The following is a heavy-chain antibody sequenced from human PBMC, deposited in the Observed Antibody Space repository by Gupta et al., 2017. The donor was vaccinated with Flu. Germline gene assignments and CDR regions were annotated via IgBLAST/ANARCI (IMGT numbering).Heavy chain of an antibody. CDR3: VRHFSDRDAFDV. D-gene: IGHD3-22*01. V-gene: IGHV3-21*02. CDR2: ISSSSSYI. CDR1: GFFFRRYF. Sequence: EVQLVDSGGGLVTPGGSVGLSCAASGFFFRRYFLRWVRQPPGTGLEWVSSISSSSSYIYYTDSVKGRFTISRDNAKNSLSLQLNSLRVEDTAVYYCVRHFSDRDAFDVWGQGTMVTVFS. J-gene: IGHJ3*01.